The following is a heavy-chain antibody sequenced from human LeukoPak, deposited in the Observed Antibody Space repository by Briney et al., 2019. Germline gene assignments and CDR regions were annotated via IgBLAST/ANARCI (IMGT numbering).Heavy chain of an antibody. D-gene: IGHD2-8*02. V-gene: IGHV3-15*01. CDR3: VAAITGGLYGQFDY. CDR2: IKKKGDGGSK. CDR1: GFSFSDDW. J-gene: IGHJ4*02. Sequence: GGSLRLSCAASGFSFSDDWMHWVRQAPGKGLEWVGRIKKKGDGGSKANAAHVQGTLTVSRANYQNTLYLQMNSLKTEDTAGYYCVAAITGGLYGQFDYWGQGTLVTVSS.